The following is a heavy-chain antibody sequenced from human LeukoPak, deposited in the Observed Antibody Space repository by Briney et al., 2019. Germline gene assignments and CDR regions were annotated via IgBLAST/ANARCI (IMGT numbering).Heavy chain of an antibody. CDR1: GFTFSSYA. V-gene: IGHV3-30-3*01. D-gene: IGHD2-15*01. CDR3: ASLYCSGGSCPLRPDY. J-gene: IGHJ4*02. CDR2: ISYDGSNK. Sequence: GVSLRLSCAASGFTFSSYAMHWVRQAPGKGLEWVAVISYDGSNKYYADSVKGRFTISRDNSKNTLYLQMNSLRAEDTAVYYCASLYCSGGSCPLRPDYWGQGTLVTVSS.